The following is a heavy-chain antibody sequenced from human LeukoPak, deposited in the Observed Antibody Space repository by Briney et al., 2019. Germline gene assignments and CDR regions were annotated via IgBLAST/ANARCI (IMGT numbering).Heavy chain of an antibody. J-gene: IGHJ6*03. Sequence: KPSETLSPTCAVFGGSFSGDYWRWIRQPPGKGLEWIGEINHSGSTNYIPSIKSRVTISVDTSKNQCSMKLSSVTAADTAVYYCARALLVGAHMDVWGKGTTVTVSS. CDR2: INHSGST. CDR3: ARALLVGAHMDV. D-gene: IGHD2-15*01. CDR1: GGSFSGDY. V-gene: IGHV4-34*01.